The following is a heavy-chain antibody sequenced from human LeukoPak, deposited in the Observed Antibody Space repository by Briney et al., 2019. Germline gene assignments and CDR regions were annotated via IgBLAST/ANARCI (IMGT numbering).Heavy chain of an antibody. CDR2: IIPIFGTA. CDR1: GGTFSSYA. D-gene: IGHD6-6*01. J-gene: IGHJ6*03. CDR3: ASLSYQLVKSNYYYYMDV. Sequence: ASVKVSCKASGGTFSSYAISWVRQAPGQGLEWMGGIIPIFGTANYAQKFQGRVTITADKSTSTAYMELSSLRSEDTVVYYCASLSYQLVKSNYYYYMDVWGKGTTVTVSS. V-gene: IGHV1-69*06.